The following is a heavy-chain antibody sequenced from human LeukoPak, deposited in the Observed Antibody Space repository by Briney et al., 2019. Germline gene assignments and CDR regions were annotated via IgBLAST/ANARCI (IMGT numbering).Heavy chain of an antibody. V-gene: IGHV3-9*01. J-gene: IGHJ4*01. D-gene: IGHD6-13*01. CDR1: GFTFDDYA. Sequence: GGSLRLSCAASGFTFDDYAMHWVRQAPGKGLEWVSGISWNSGSIGYADSVKGRFTIPRDNAKNSLYLQMNSLRAEDTALYYCAKDQRAAAGGARYYYFDYWGQGTLVTVSS. CDR2: ISWNSGSI. CDR3: AKDQRAAAGGARYYYFDY.